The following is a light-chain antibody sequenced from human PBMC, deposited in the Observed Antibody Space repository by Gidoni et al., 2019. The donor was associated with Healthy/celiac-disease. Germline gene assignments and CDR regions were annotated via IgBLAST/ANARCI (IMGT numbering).Light chain of an antibody. V-gene: IGLV2-14*01. CDR3: SSYTSSSTQV. CDR1: SSDVGGYNY. Sequence: QSALTQPASVSGSPGQSSSISCTGTSSDVGGYNYVSWYQQHPGTAPKLMIYEVSNRPSGVSNRCSGSKSGNTASLTISGLQAEDEADYYCSSYTSSSTQVLGTGTKVTVL. J-gene: IGLJ1*01. CDR2: EVS.